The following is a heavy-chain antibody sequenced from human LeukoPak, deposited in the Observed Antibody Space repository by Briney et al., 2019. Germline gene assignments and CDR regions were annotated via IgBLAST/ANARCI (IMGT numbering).Heavy chain of an antibody. CDR3: ARVRYYGSGLSSYFDY. J-gene: IGHJ4*02. D-gene: IGHD3-10*01. CDR2: IYYIGST. V-gene: IGHV4-59*01. CDR1: GDSISSYY. Sequence: SETLSLTCTVSGDSISSYYWSWIRQPPGKGLEWIGYIYYIGSTNYNPSLKSRVTISVDTSKNQFSLKLSSVTAADTAVYYCARVRYYGSGLSSYFDYWGQGTLVAVSS.